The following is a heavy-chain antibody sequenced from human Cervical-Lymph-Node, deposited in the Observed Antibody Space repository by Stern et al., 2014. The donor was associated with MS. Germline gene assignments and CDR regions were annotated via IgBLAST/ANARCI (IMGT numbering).Heavy chain of an antibody. D-gene: IGHD5-12*01. Sequence: VQLQESGPGLVKPSETLSLTCSVSGGSISSYYWSWIRQPPGKGLEWIGYIYSSGSTNYNPSLKSRVTISIDTSKNQFSLKLGSVTAADTAIYYCARGGHSGYDASDYWGQGTLVTVSS. J-gene: IGHJ4*02. CDR3: ARGGHSGYDASDY. V-gene: IGHV4-59*01. CDR2: IYSSGST. CDR1: GGSISSYY.